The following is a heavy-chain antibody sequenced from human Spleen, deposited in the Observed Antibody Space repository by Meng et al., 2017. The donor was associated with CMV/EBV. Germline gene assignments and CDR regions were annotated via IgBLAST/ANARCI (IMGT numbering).Heavy chain of an antibody. Sequence: ATGDTFSNYASNWVRQAPGQGLGWMGGIIPFCGTSNYAQKFQGRVTITTDESTSAVYLEVSSLRSEDTAVYYCARDLWCTSTNCYNDWGQGTLVTVSS. D-gene: IGHD2-2*02. V-gene: IGHV1-69*05. CDR3: ARDLWCTSTNCYND. J-gene: IGHJ4*02. CDR2: IIPFCGTS. CDR1: GDTFSNYA.